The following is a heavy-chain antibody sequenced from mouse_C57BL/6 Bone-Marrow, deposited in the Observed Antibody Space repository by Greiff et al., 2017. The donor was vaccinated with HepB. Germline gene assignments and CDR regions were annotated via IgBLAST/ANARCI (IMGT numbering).Heavy chain of an antibody. CDR3: ARGGDYDDGDLFYAMDY. CDR2: ISPGNSDT. Sequence: VQLQQSGTVLARPGASVKMSCKTSGYTFTSYWMHWVKQRPGQGLEWIGAISPGNSDTNYNGKFKGKATLTADKSSSTAYMQLSSLTSEDSAVYFCARGGDYDDGDLFYAMDYWGQGTSVTVSS. CDR1: GYTFTSYW. V-gene: IGHV1-5*01. J-gene: IGHJ4*01. D-gene: IGHD2-4*01.